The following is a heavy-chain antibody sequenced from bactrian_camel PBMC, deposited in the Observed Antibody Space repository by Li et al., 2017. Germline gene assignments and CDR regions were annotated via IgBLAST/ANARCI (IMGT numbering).Heavy chain of an antibody. D-gene: IGHD5*01. J-gene: IGHJ4*01. Sequence: HVQLVESGGGSVQAGGALRLSCQASGVTFGDLCMAWFRQAPGKQREGVAAIVTGTGTTYYADSVKGRFTISRSNARTTAYLQMESQEPEDTAIYYCASRRYCNVDRRWFQGDYDYWGRGTQVTVS. CDR3: ASRRYCNVDRRWFQGDYDY. CDR2: IVTGTGTT. CDR1: GVTFGDLC. V-gene: IGHV3S1*01.